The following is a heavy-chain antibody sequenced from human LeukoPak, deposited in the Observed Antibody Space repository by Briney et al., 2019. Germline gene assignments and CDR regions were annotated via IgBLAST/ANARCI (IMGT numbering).Heavy chain of an antibody. Sequence: GGSLRLSCAASGFTFSSYGMHWVRQAPGKGLEWVAVISYDGSNKYYADSVKGRFTISRDNSKNTLYLQMNSLRAEDTAVYYCARAPPPALSRYFSYYYGMDVWGQGTTVTVSS. D-gene: IGHD3-10*01. CDR3: ARAPPPALSRYFSYYYGMDV. CDR1: GFTFSSYG. J-gene: IGHJ6*02. CDR2: ISYDGSNK. V-gene: IGHV3-30*03.